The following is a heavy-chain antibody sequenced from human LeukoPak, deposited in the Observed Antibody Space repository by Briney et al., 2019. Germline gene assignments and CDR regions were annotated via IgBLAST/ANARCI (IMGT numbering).Heavy chain of an antibody. D-gene: IGHD5-24*01. CDR2: ISYDGSNK. Sequence: GGSLRLSCAASGFTFSSYAMHWVRQAPGKGLEWVAVISYDGSNKYYADPVKGRFTISRDNSKNTLYLQMNSLRAEDTAVYYCASLQGDYWGQGTLVTVSS. CDR1: GFTFSSYA. V-gene: IGHV3-30-3*01. CDR3: ASLQGDY. J-gene: IGHJ4*02.